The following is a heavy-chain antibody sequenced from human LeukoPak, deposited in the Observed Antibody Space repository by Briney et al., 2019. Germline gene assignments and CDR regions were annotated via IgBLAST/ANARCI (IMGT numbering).Heavy chain of an antibody. V-gene: IGHV3-74*01. CDR3: ARELPFDY. Sequence: GGSLRLPCGASGFTFTNYWMHWPRQAPGKGLVWVSRINGDGSITIYADSVKSRFTISRDNTKNTLYLQMNSLRADDTAVYYCARELPFDYWGQGTLVTVSS. J-gene: IGHJ4*02. CDR1: GFTFTNYW. CDR2: INGDGSIT. D-gene: IGHD2-15*01.